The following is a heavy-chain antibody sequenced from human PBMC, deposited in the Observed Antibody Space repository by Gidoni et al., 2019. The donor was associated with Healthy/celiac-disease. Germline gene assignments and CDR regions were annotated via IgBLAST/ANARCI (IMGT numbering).Heavy chain of an antibody. Sequence: QLQLQESGPGLVKPSETLSLTCTVPGGSISSSSSYWGWIRQPPGKGLEWIGSIYYSGSTYYNPSLKSRVTISVDTSKNQFSLKLSSVTAADTAVYYCARHVTGRIAAAGQFDYWGQGTLVTVSS. J-gene: IGHJ4*02. V-gene: IGHV4-39*01. D-gene: IGHD6-13*01. CDR2: IYYSGST. CDR1: GGSISSSSSY. CDR3: ARHVTGRIAAAGQFDY.